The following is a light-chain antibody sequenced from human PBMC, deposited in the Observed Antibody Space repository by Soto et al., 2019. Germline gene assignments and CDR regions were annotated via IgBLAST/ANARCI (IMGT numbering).Light chain of an antibody. CDR3: QSYDSSLSVV. CDR1: SSNIGAGFG. V-gene: IGLV1-40*01. Sequence: QSVLTQPPSVSGAPGQRVTISCTGSSSNIGAGFGVHWYQRLPGAAPKLLIYANTNRPSGVPVRFSGSASGTSASLAITGLLAEDEADYYCQSYDSSLSVVFGGGTKLTVL. J-gene: IGLJ2*01. CDR2: ANT.